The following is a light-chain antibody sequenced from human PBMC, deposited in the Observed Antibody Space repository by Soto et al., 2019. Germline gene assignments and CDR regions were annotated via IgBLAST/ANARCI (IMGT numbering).Light chain of an antibody. CDR3: QQYKTYMYN. CDR2: RAS. J-gene: IGKJ2*01. V-gene: IGKV1-5*03. Sequence: DIQMTQSPSTLSASVGDRVTITCRAIQSIDRWLAWYQQKPGKAPKLLIYRASSLESGVPSRFSGSGSGTEFTLTISSLQPDDFATYYCQQYKTYMYNFAQGTKLEIK. CDR1: QSIDRW.